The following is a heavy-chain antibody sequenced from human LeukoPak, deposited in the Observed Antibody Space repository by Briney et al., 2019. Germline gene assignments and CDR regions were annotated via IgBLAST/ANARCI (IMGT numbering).Heavy chain of an antibody. J-gene: IGHJ4*02. CDR1: GGTFSSYA. CDR3: ARVKVGATIQPFDY. CDR2: IIPIFGTA. V-gene: IGHV1-69*01. D-gene: IGHD1-26*01. Sequence: GSSVKVSCKASGGTFSSYAISWVRQAPGQGLEWMGGIIPIFGTANYAQKFQDRVTITADESTSTAYMELSSLRSEDTAVYYCARVKVGATIQPFDYWGQGTLVTVSS.